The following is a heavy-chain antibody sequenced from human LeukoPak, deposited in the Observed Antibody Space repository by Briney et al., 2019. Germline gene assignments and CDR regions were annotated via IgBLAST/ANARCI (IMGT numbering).Heavy chain of an antibody. CDR2: IYYSGTT. Sequence: SETLSLTCTVSGGAISSSSYYWGWIRQPPGKRLEWIGSIYYSGTTYYNPSLKSRVTISVDTSKSQFSLRLTSVTAADTAMYYCARHVRFLEWLSSYYFDYWGQGTLVTVSS. J-gene: IGHJ4*02. CDR3: ARHVRFLEWLSSYYFDY. CDR1: GGAISSSSYY. V-gene: IGHV4-39*01. D-gene: IGHD3-3*01.